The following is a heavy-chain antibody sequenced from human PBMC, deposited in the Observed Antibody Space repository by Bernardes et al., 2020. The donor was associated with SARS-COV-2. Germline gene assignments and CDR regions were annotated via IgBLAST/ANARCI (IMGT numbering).Heavy chain of an antibody. J-gene: IGHJ6*01. CDR3: ARFPATEDRGDGMDV. D-gene: IGHD4-17*01. CDR2: NNPNSGST. CDR1: GYTFTYYF. V-gene: IGHV1-2*02. Sequence: GAYLKFSCKASGYTFTYYFIYWVRPAPGQGLEWMGWNNPNSGSTKYARKLQGRVTVTRDTSISTANMELSRLRSDDTGVYYCARFPATEDRGDGMDVWGQGTTVTVSS.